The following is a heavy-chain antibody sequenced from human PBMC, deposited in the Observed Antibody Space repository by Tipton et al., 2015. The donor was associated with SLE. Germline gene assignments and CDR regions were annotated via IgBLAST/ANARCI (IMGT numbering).Heavy chain of an antibody. V-gene: IGHV4-34*01. D-gene: IGHD5-12*01. Sequence: LRLSCAVYGGSFSGYYWSWIRQPPGKGLEWIGEINRSVSTNYNPSLKSRVTVSVDTSKNQFSLKLSSVTAADTAVYYCASSLIVADAGDAFDIWGQGTMVNVSS. CDR2: INRSVST. CDR1: GGSFSGYY. CDR3: ASSLIVADAGDAFDI. J-gene: IGHJ3*02.